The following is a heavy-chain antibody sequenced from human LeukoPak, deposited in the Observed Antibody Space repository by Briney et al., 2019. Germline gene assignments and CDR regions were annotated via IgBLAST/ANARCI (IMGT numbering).Heavy chain of an antibody. J-gene: IGHJ4*02. D-gene: IGHD3-22*01. CDR2: ISGSGGST. Sequence: GSLRLSCAASGFAFSSYGMHWVRQAPGKGLEWVSAISGSGGSTYYADSVKGRFTISRDNSKNTLYLQMNSLRAEDTAVYYCAKGPPPYYYDSSGYLPPLYWGQGTLVTVSS. CDR1: GFAFSSYG. V-gene: IGHV3-23*01. CDR3: AKGPPPYYYDSSGYLPPLY.